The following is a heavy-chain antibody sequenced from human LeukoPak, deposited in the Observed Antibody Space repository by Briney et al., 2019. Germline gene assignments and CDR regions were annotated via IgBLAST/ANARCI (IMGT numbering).Heavy chain of an antibody. D-gene: IGHD6-19*01. CDR1: GDTFTSYG. Sequence: ASVKVSCKASGDTFTSYGISWVRQAPGQGLEWMGWISAYNGNTNYAQELQGRVTMTPDTSTSTAYMELRSLRSDDTAVYYCASSDSRYCSGCDAFDIWGQATMVTVSS. CDR3: ASSDSRYCSGCDAFDI. J-gene: IGHJ3*02. V-gene: IGHV1-18*04. CDR2: ISAYNGNT.